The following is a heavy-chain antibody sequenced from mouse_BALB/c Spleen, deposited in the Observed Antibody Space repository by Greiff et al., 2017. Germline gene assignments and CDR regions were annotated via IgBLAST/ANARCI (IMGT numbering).Heavy chain of an antibody. CDR3: ARASYYYGSSYWYFDV. CDR2: ISYDGSN. Sequence: EVKLEESGPGLVKPSQSLSLTCSVTGYSITSGYYWNWLRQFPGNKLEWMGYISYDGSNNYNPSLKNRISITRDTSKNQFFLKLNSVTTEDTATYYCARASYYYGSSYWYFDVWGAGTTVTVSS. J-gene: IGHJ1*01. CDR1: GYSITSGYY. V-gene: IGHV3-6*02. D-gene: IGHD1-1*01.